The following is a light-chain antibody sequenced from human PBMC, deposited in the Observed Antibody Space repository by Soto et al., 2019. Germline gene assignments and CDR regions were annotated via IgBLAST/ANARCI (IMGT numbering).Light chain of an antibody. CDR2: DVS. CDR3: ASYTSRSALV. V-gene: IGLV2-14*03. J-gene: IGLJ2*01. CDR1: SSDVGAYNF. Sequence: QSVLTQPASVSGSPGQSITISCTGTSSDVGAYNFVSWYQHHPGKAPKIMLFDVSYRPSGISTRFSGSKSVNTSALTISELQAEDEADYYCASYTSRSALVFGGGTKVTV.